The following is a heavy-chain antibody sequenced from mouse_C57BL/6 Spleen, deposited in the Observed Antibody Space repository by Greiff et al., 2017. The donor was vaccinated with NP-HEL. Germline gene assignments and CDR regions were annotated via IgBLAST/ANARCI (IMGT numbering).Heavy chain of an antibody. J-gene: IGHJ3*01. V-gene: IGHV1-26*01. CDR3: ARSLYYDFSWFAY. CDR2: INPNNGGP. D-gene: IGHD2-4*01. CDR1: GYTFTDYY. Sequence: VQLQQSGPELVKPGASVKISCKASGYTFTDYYMNWVKQSHGKSLEWIGDINPNNGGPSYNQKFKGKATLTVDKSSSTAYMELRSLTSEDSAVYYCARSLYYDFSWFAYWGQGTLVTVSA.